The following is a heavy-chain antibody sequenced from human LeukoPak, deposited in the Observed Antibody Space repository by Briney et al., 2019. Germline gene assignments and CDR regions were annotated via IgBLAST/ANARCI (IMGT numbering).Heavy chain of an antibody. D-gene: IGHD2-21*01. V-gene: IGHV4-61*01. CDR2: IYYSGST. Sequence: SETLSLTCTVSGGSVSSGSYYWSWIRQPPGKGLEWIGYIYYSGSTNYNPSLKSRVTISVDTSKNQFSLKLSSVTAADTAVYYCAGGRDWEPSNDYWGQGTLVTVSS. CDR1: GGSVSSGSYY. J-gene: IGHJ4*02. CDR3: AGGRDWEPSNDY.